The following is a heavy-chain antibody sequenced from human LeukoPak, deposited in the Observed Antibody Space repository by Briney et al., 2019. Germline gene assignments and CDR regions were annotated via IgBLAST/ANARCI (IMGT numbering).Heavy chain of an antibody. CDR1: GFTFSDYY. CDR2: ISSSSSYT. V-gene: IGHV3-11*06. D-gene: IGHD2-2*01. CDR3: ARGYLYFDY. J-gene: IGHJ4*02. Sequence: GESLRLSCAASGFTFSDYYMSWIRQAPGKGLEWVSYISSSSSYTNYADSVKGRFTISRDNAKNSLYLQMHSLRDEDTAVYYCARGYLYFDYWGQGTLVTVSS.